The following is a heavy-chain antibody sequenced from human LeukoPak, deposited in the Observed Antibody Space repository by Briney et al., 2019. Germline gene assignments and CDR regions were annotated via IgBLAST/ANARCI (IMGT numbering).Heavy chain of an antibody. D-gene: IGHD3-9*01. V-gene: IGHV4-39*01. Sequence: SETLSLTCTVSGGSISSSSYYWGWIRQPPGKGLEWIGSIYYSGSTYYNPSLKSRVTISVDTSKNQFSLKLSSVTAADTAVYYCARLGDNTYYDILTGYYANNWFDPWGQGTLVTVSS. J-gene: IGHJ5*02. CDR2: IYYSGST. CDR3: ARLGDNTYYDILTGYYANNWFDP. CDR1: GGSISSSSYY.